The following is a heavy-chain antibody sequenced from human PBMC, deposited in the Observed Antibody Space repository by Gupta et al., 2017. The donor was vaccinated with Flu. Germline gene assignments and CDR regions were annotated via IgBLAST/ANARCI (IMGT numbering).Heavy chain of an antibody. CDR2: ISGSGGST. D-gene: IGHD2-2*01. J-gene: IGHJ6*02. CDR3: AKVYHVPAELPRYYYGMDV. V-gene: IGHV3-23*01. CDR1: GFTFSSYA. Sequence: EVQLLESGGGLVQPGGSLRLSCAASGFTFSSYAMSWVRQAPGKGLEWVSAISGSGGSTYYADSVKGRFTISRDNSKNTLYLQMNSLRAEDTAVYYCAKVYHVPAELPRYYYGMDVWGQGTTVTVSS.